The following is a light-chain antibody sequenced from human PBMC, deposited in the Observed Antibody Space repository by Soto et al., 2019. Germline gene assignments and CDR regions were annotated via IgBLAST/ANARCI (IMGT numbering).Light chain of an antibody. J-gene: IGLJ1*01. Sequence: QSVLTQPASVSGSPGQSITISCTGTSSDVSGYNYVSWYQQHPGKAPKLMIYDVSNRPSGVSNRFSGSKSGNTASLTISGLQAEDEADYYCGSYTSSSSYVFGTGTKVTVL. CDR3: GSYTSSSSYV. CDR1: SSDVSGYNY. V-gene: IGLV2-14*01. CDR2: DVS.